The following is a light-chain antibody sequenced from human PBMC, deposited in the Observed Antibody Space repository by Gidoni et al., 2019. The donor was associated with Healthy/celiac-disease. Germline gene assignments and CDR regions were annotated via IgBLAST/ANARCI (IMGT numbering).Light chain of an antibody. CDR1: QSVSSN. CDR3: QKYNNWPLIT. V-gene: IGKV3-15*01. J-gene: IGKJ5*01. Sequence: EIVITQSPATLSVSPGERATLSFRASQSVSSNLAWYQQKPGQAPRLLIYGASTRATGIPARFSGSGSGTEFTLTISSLQSEDFAVYYCQKYNNWPLITFGQGKRLEIK. CDR2: GAS.